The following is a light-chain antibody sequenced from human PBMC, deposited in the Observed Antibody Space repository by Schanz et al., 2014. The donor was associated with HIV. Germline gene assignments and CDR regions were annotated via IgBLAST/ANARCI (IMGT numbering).Light chain of an antibody. CDR2: DAS. J-gene: IGKJ3*01. Sequence: EIVLTQSPGTLSLSPGERATLSCRASQSISTYLAWYQQKPGQAPRLLMYDASNRATGIPARFSGSGSGTDFTLTISSLEPEDFAVYYCQQYGSSPFTFGPGTRVDFK. CDR1: QSISTY. CDR3: QQYGSSPFT. V-gene: IGKV3-11*01.